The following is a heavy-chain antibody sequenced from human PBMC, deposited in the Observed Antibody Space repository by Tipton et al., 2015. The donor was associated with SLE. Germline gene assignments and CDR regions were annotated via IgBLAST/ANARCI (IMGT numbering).Heavy chain of an antibody. Sequence: QLVQSGAEVKKPGASVKVSCKASGYTFTSYGISWVRQAPGQGLEWMGGIIPIFGTANYAQKFQGRVTITTDESTSTAYMELSSLRSEDTAVYYCATGGYSSSTGPYAFDIWGQGTMVTVSS. D-gene: IGHD6-13*01. CDR1: GYTFTSYG. J-gene: IGHJ3*02. CDR2: IIPIFGTA. V-gene: IGHV1-69*05. CDR3: ATGGYSSSTGPYAFDI.